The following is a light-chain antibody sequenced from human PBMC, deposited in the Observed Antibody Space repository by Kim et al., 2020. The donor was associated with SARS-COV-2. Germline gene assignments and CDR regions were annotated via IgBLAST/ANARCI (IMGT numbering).Light chain of an antibody. J-gene: IGLJ2*01. Sequence: SSELTQDPAVSVALGQTVRITCQGDSLRSYYASWYQQKPGQAPVLVIYGKNNRPSGIPDRFPGSSSGNTASLTITGAQAEDETDYYCNSRDSSGNHHVVFGGGTQLTVL. CDR2: GKN. V-gene: IGLV3-19*01. CDR1: SLRSYY. CDR3: NSRDSSGNHHVV.